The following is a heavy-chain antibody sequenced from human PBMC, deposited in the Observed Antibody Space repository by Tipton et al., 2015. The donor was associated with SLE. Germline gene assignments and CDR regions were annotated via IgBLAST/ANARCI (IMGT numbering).Heavy chain of an antibody. Sequence: SLRLSCAASGFTFSSYWMSWVRQAPGEGLEWVANIKQDGSEKYYVDSVKGRFTISRDNAKNSLYLQMNSLRAEDTAVYYCARGPHSSGWYWEVYYYYGMDVWGQGTTVTVSS. CDR3: ARGPHSSGWYWEVYYYYGMDV. CDR1: GFTFSSYW. D-gene: IGHD6-13*01. CDR2: IKQDGSEK. J-gene: IGHJ6*02. V-gene: IGHV3-7*01.